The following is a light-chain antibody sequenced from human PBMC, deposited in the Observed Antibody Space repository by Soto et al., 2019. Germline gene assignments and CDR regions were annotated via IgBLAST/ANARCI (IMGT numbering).Light chain of an antibody. CDR2: AAS. Sequence: EIVLTQSPATLSLSPGERATLSCRASQSVSSYLAWYQQKPGQAPRLLIYAASNRATGIPDRFTGSGSGTDFTLTISRVEPEDFAVYYCQQYGSSSWTFGQGTKVDIK. V-gene: IGKV3-20*01. CDR3: QQYGSSSWT. J-gene: IGKJ1*01. CDR1: QSVSSY.